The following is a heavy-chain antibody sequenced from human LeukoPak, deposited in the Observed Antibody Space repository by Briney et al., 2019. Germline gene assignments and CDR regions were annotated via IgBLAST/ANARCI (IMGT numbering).Heavy chain of an antibody. V-gene: IGHV3-21*01. CDR2: ISRSSSYI. CDR1: GFTFSNYS. D-gene: IGHD6-19*01. CDR3: AREYSSGFTIDY. Sequence: GGSLRLSCAASGFTFSNYSMNWVRQAPGEGLEWVSSISRSSSYISYADSVKGRFTISRDNAKNSLYLQMNSLRAEDTAVYYCAREYSSGFTIDYWGQGTLVTVSS. J-gene: IGHJ4*02.